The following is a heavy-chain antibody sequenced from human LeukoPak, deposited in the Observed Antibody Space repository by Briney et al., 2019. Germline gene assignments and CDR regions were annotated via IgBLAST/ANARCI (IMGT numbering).Heavy chain of an antibody. D-gene: IGHD5-18*01. Sequence: PSETLSLTCAVYGGSFSGYYWSWIRLPPGKGLEWIGEINHSGSTNYNPSLKSRVTISVDTSKNQFSLKLSSVTAADTAVYYCARGGGYSYGYVVNRWFDPWGQGTLVTVSS. CDR2: INHSGST. V-gene: IGHV4-34*01. CDR1: GGSFSGYY. CDR3: ARGGGYSYGYVVNRWFDP. J-gene: IGHJ5*02.